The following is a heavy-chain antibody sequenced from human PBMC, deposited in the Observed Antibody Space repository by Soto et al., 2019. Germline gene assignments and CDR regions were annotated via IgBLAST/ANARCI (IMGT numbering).Heavy chain of an antibody. D-gene: IGHD3-10*01. CDR2: INHSGST. CDR3: ARGGKHNNYYGSGTPGGDWFDP. CDR1: GGSLSGYY. V-gene: IGHV4-34*01. J-gene: IGHJ5*02. Sequence: SETLSLTCAVYGGSLSGYYWSWIRQPPGKGLEWIGEINHSGSTNYNPSLKSRVTISVDTSKNQFSLKLSSVTAADTAVYYCARGGKHNNYYGSGTPGGDWFDPWGQGTLVTVSS.